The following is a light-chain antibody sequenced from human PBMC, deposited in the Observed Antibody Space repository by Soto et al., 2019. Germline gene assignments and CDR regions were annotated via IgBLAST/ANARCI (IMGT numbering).Light chain of an antibody. J-gene: IGKJ4*01. CDR3: QQCRNWPLT. CDR1: QNVYNN. Sequence: EIVMTQSPATLSVSPGEVATLSCKASQNVYNNLAWYQQRPGQPPRLLIYDASTRATGISARFSGSGYGTEFTLTISSLQSEDFAVYVCQQCRNWPLTFGGGTEVEIK. CDR2: DAS. V-gene: IGKV3-15*01.